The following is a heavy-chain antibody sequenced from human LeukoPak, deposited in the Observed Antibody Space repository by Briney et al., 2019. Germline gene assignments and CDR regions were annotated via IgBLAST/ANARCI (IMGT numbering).Heavy chain of an antibody. Sequence: GGSLRLSCAASGFTFSSYEMNWVRQAPGKGLEWISYISSSDATIYYADSVKGRFTISRDNAKNSLYLQMNSLRAEDTAVYYCAGDRYGDRFDYWGQGTLVTVSS. V-gene: IGHV3-48*03. J-gene: IGHJ4*02. D-gene: IGHD4-17*01. CDR2: ISSSDATI. CDR1: GFTFSSYE. CDR3: AGDRYGDRFDY.